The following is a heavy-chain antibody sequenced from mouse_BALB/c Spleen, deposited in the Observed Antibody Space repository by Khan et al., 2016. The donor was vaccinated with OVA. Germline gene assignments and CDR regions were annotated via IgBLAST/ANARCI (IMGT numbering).Heavy chain of an antibody. CDR3: SRSGWAAFAY. J-gene: IGHJ3*01. Sequence: VQLQQSGAELVKPGASVKLSCKASGYTFTSYYIYWVKQRPGQGLEWIGGINPSNGGTYFNEKFESKATLTVDKSYSTDFMQVSRRTYEDSAGYYCSRSGWAAFAYWGQGTLVTVSA. V-gene: IGHV1S81*02. CDR2: INPSNGGT. CDR1: GYTFTSYY. D-gene: IGHD1-1*02.